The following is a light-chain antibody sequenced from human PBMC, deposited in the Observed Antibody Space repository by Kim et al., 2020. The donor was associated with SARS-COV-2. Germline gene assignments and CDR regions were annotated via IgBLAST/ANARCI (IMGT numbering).Light chain of an antibody. J-gene: IGKJ4*01. Sequence: ASVGDRVTITCRASQDIRSYLAWFQQKPGEAPRSLIYATSSVQSGVPSKFSGSGSGTDFTLTIRSLQPEDCATYYCQQYIDYPLTFGGGTKVDIK. V-gene: IGKV1-16*02. CDR3: QQYIDYPLT. CDR1: QDIRSY. CDR2: ATS.